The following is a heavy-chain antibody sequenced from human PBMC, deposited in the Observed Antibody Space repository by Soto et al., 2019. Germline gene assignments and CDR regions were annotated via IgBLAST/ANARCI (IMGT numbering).Heavy chain of an antibody. CDR1: GGAVTTYH. V-gene: IGHV4-59*02. Sequence: QVQLQESGPGLVKPSETLSLTCTVSGGAVTTYHWTWIRQPPGKALEWIGYIYNSGNTNYSPSLKSRVTMSIDTSKNQVSLKLNSVTAADSAMYYGAKVRDGFYYYYGMDVWGQGTSVTVS. J-gene: IGHJ6*02. CDR3: AKVRDGFYYYYGMDV. CDR2: IYNSGNT. D-gene: IGHD3-10*01.